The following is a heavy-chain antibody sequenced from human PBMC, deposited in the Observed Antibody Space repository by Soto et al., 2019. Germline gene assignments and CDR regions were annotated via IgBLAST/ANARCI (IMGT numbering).Heavy chain of an antibody. CDR3: ARAPPVNYYILTGHFDY. J-gene: IGHJ4*02. D-gene: IGHD3-9*01. Sequence: QVQLVESGGGVVQPGRSLRLSCAASGFTFSSYGMHWVRQAPGKGLEWVAVIWYDGSNKYYADSVKGRFTISRDNSKNTLYLQMNSLRAEDTAVYYCARAPPVNYYILTGHFDYWGQGTLVTVSS. V-gene: IGHV3-33*01. CDR1: GFTFSSYG. CDR2: IWYDGSNK.